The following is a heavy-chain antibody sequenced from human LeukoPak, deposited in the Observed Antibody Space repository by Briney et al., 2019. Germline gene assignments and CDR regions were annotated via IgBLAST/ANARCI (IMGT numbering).Heavy chain of an antibody. V-gene: IGHV1-2*06. CDR2: INPNSGGT. CDR3: ARDQGYSSGWYGELSDY. J-gene: IGHJ4*02. D-gene: IGHD6-19*01. Sequence: GASVKVSCKASGYTFTGYYMHWVRQAPGQGLEWMGRINPNSGGTNYAQKFQGRVTMTRDTSISTAYMELSRLRSDDTAVYYCARDQGYSSGWYGELSDYWGQGTLVTVSS. CDR1: GYTFTGYY.